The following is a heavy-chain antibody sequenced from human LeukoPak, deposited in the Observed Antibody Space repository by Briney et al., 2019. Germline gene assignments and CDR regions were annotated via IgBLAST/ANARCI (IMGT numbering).Heavy chain of an antibody. CDR2: IWYDGSNK. V-gene: IGHV3-33*01. CDR1: GFTFSSYG. CDR3: ARDNPPRRLYNWFDP. D-gene: IGHD1-14*01. J-gene: IGHJ5*02. Sequence: PGGSLRLSCAASGFTFSSYGMHWVRQAPGKGLEWVAVIWYDGSNKYYADSVEGRFTISRDNSKNTLYLQMDSLRAEDTAVYYCARDNPPRRLYNWFDPWGQGTLVTVSS.